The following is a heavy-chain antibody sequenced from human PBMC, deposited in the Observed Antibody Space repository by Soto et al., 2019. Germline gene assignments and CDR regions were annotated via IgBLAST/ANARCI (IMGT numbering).Heavy chain of an antibody. CDR3: ATYKYGSGSYFDY. D-gene: IGHD3-10*01. CDR2: IYNSGYT. J-gene: IGHJ4*02. CDR1: GGSVSSGGYY. Sequence: QVQLQESGPGLVKPTQTLSLSCSVSGGSVSSGGYYWSWVRQHPGRGLEWIGYIYNSGYTHYNPSLRSRFTISIDTSNTQYSLKLSSVTAADTAVYYCATYKYGSGSYFDYWGQGTLVTVSS. V-gene: IGHV4-31*03.